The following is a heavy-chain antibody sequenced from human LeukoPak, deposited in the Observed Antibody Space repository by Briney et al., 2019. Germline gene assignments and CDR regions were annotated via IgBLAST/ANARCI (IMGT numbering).Heavy chain of an antibody. CDR2: FIPIYGSP. J-gene: IGHJ3*02. CDR1: VPTFTSYA. D-gene: IGHD3-22*01. CDR3: AGFFYDTSGDAFDI. Sequence: SVKVSCKASVPTFTSYAINWVRQAPGQGLEWMGGFIPIYGSPTYAQNFQGRVTYTTDEPTYTAYMELTSLKSDDTAVYFCAGFFYDTSGDAFDIWGQGTMVTVSS. V-gene: IGHV1-69*05.